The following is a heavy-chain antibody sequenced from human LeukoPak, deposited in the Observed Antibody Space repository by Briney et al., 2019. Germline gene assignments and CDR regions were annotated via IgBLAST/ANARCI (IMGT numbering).Heavy chain of an antibody. CDR1: GGSFSGYY. Sequence: KPSETLSLTCAVYGGSFSGYYWSWIRQPPGKGLEWIGEINHSGSTNYNPSLKSRVTISVDTSKNQFSLKLSSVTAADTAVYYCATKRVVTFDYWGQGTLVTVSS. CDR2: INHSGST. V-gene: IGHV4-34*01. D-gene: IGHD3-3*01. J-gene: IGHJ4*02. CDR3: ATKRVVTFDY.